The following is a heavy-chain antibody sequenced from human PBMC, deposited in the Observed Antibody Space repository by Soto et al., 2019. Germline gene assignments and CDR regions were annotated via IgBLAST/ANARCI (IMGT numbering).Heavy chain of an antibody. D-gene: IGHD3-10*01. Sequence: QVQLVQSGAEVKKPGSSVKVSCKASGGTFSSYTISWVRQAPGQGLEWMGRIIPILGIANYAQKFQGRVTITADKSTSTAYMELSSLRSEDTAVYYCARSMVRGVRLYYMDVWGKGTTVTVSS. CDR1: GGTFSSYT. CDR2: IIPILGIA. CDR3: ARSMVRGVRLYYMDV. J-gene: IGHJ6*03. V-gene: IGHV1-69*02.